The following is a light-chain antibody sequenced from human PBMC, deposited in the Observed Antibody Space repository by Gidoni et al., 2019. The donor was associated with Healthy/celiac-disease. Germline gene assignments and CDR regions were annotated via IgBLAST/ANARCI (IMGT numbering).Light chain of an antibody. CDR2: DAS. V-gene: IGKV1-33*01. CDR1: QDISNY. J-gene: IGKJ1*01. CDR3: QQYDNLPWT. Sequence: DIQMTQSPPSLSASVGDRVTLPCQASQDISNYLNWYQQKPGKAPKLLIYDASNLETGVPSRFSGSGSGTDFTFTISSLQPEDIATYYCQQYDNLPWTFXQXTKVEIK.